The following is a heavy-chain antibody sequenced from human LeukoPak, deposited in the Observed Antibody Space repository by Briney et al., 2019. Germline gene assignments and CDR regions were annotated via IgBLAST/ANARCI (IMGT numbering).Heavy chain of an antibody. V-gene: IGHV4-34*01. Sequence: SETLSLTCAVYGGSFSGYYWSWIRQPPGKGLEWIGEINHSGSTNYNPSLKSRVTISVDTSKNQFSLKLSSVTAADTAVYYCARVRGTYSSSWYVDYWGQGTLVTVSS. CDR3: ARVRGTYSSSWYVDY. D-gene: IGHD6-13*01. CDR1: GGSFSGYY. J-gene: IGHJ4*02. CDR2: INHSGST.